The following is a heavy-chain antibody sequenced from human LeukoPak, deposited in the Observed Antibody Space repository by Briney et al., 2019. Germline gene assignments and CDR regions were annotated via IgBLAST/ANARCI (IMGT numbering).Heavy chain of an antibody. CDR1: SGSFNGYY. CDR2: INHSGST. V-gene: IGHV4-34*01. J-gene: IGHJ3*02. Sequence: SETLSLTCAVYSGSFNGYYWSWIRQPPGKGLEWIGEINHSGSTNYNPSLKSRVTMSVDTSKNQFSLKLSSVTAADPAVYYCARMTSGAFDMWGQGTMVTASS. CDR3: ARMTSGAFDM.